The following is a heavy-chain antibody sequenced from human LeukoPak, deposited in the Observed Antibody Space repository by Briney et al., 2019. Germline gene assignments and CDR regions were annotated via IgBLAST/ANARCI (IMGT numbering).Heavy chain of an antibody. Sequence: ASVKVSCKASGGTVSSYAISWVRQAPGQGLEWMGGIIPIFGTANYAQKFQGRVTITTDESTSTAYMELSSLRSEDTAVYYCARGREMATISDYYYMDVWGKGTTVTVSS. D-gene: IGHD5-24*01. CDR1: GGTVSSYA. CDR3: ARGREMATISDYYYMDV. V-gene: IGHV1-69*05. J-gene: IGHJ6*03. CDR2: IIPIFGTA.